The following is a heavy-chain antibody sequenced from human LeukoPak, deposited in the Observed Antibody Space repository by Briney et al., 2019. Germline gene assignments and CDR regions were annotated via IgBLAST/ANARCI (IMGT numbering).Heavy chain of an antibody. Sequence: GGSLRLSCAASGFTFSSYAMSCVRQAPGKGLEWVSPISGSVVITYYADSVKGRFTISRDTSKNTLYLQMNTLRAEDTAVYYCAKDDVPAQRGMAYFQHWGQGTLVTVSS. J-gene: IGHJ1*01. D-gene: IGHD3-10*02. CDR1: GFTFSSYA. CDR3: AKDDVPAQRGMAYFQH. V-gene: IGHV3-23*01. CDR2: ISGSVVIT.